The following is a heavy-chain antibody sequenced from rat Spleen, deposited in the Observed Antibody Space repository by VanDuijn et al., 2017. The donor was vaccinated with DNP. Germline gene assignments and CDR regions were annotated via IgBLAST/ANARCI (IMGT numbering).Heavy chain of an antibody. D-gene: IGHD1-12*02. CDR1: GFSLTSYG. V-gene: IGHV2S8*01. J-gene: IGHJ3*01. CDR3: ARLVGFGPAY. Sequence: QVQLKESGPGLVQPSQTLSLTCTVSGFSLTSYGVSWVRQPPGKGLEWIAGISNGGSTFYNSALKSRLSISRDTSKSQVLLKMNSLQTEDTAMYFCARLVGFGPAYWGQGTLVTVSS. CDR2: ISNGGST.